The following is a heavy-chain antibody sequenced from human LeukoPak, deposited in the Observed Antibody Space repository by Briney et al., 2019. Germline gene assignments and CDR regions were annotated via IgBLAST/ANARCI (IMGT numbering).Heavy chain of an antibody. J-gene: IGHJ6*03. CDR3: ARLGYCSSTSCPYYYYYMGV. D-gene: IGHD2-2*01. CDR1: GGSISSSSYY. CDR2: IYYSGST. V-gene: IGHV4-39*01. Sequence: SETLSLTCTVSGGSISSSSYYWGWIRQPPGKGLEWIGSIYYSGSTYYNPSLKSRVTISVDTSKNQFSLKLSSVTAADTAVYYCARLGYCSSTSCPYYYYYMGVWGKGTTVTVSS.